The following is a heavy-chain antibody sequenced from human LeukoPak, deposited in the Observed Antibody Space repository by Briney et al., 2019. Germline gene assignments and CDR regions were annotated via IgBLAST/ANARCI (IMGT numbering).Heavy chain of an antibody. Sequence: SETLSLTCAVYGGSFSGYYWSWIRQPPGKGLEWIGEINHSGSTNYNPSLKSRVTISVDTSKNQFSLKLSSVTAADTAVYYCARESQLGSYNRFDPWGQGTLVTVSS. CDR1: GGSFSGYY. D-gene: IGHD5-24*01. J-gene: IGHJ5*02. CDR2: INHSGST. V-gene: IGHV4-34*01. CDR3: ARESQLGSYNRFDP.